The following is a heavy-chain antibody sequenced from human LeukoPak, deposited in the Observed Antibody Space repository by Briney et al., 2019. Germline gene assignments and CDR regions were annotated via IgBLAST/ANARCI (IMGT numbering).Heavy chain of an antibody. CDR1: GGTFSSYA. V-gene: IGHV1-69*13. Sequence: SVKVSCKASGGTFSSYAISWVRQAPGQGLEWMGGIIPIFGTANYAQKFQGRVTITADESTSTAYMELSSLRSEDTAVYYCASETCYDFWSGYFPPLKYWGQGTLVTVPS. D-gene: IGHD3-3*01. CDR2: IIPIFGTA. CDR3: ASETCYDFWSGYFPPLKY. J-gene: IGHJ4*02.